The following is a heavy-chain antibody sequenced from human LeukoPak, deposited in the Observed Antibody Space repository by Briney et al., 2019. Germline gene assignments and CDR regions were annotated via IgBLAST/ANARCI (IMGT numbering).Heavy chain of an antibody. CDR1: GGSISSSSYY. Sequence: PSETLSLTCTVSGGSISSSSYYWGWIRQPPGKGLEWLGSIYYSGCTYYNPSLKSRVTISVDTSKNQFSLKLSSVTAADTAVYYCARPEADYYGMDVWGQGTTVTVSS. J-gene: IGHJ6*02. CDR2: IYYSGCT. CDR3: ARPEADYYGMDV. V-gene: IGHV4-39*01.